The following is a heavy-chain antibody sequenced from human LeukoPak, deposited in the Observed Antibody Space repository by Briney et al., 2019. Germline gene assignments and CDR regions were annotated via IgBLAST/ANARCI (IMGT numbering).Heavy chain of an antibody. V-gene: IGHV3-53*01. CDR3: ARDYFRGGSGSPV. D-gene: IGHD3-10*01. J-gene: IGHJ6*02. CDR2: IYSGGST. CDR1: GGTFSIYA. Sequence: SCKASGGTFSIYAISWVRQAPGQGLEWVSVIYSGGSTDYADSVKGRFIISRDNSKNTLYLQMNSLRAEDTAVYYCARDYFRGGSGSPVWGQGTTVTVSS.